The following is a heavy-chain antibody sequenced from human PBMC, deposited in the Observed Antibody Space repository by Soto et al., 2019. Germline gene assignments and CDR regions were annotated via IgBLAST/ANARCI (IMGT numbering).Heavy chain of an antibody. CDR1: GYTFTSYG. D-gene: IGHD2-15*01. J-gene: IGHJ4*02. CDR3: ARDHSSGASYLNFDS. CDR2: ISAYNGNT. Sequence: GASVKVSCKASGYTFTSYGISWVRQAPGQGLEGMGWISAYNGNTNYAQKHQGRVTMTTDTSTSTAYMELRSLRSDDTAVYYCARDHSSGASYLNFDSWGQGTLVNVPS. V-gene: IGHV1-18*01.